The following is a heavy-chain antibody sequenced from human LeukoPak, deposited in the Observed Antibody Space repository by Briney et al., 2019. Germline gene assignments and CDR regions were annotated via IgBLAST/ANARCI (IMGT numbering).Heavy chain of an antibody. Sequence: GGSLRLSCVASGFTFSRCWMSWVRQAPGKGLEWVANIKQDGSEKYYVDSVKGRFTISRDNAKNSLYLQMNSLRAEDTAVYYCAELGITMIGGVWGKGTTVTISS. CDR3: AELGITMIGGV. CDR1: GFTFSRCW. J-gene: IGHJ6*04. D-gene: IGHD3-10*02. CDR2: IKQDGSEK. V-gene: IGHV3-7*01.